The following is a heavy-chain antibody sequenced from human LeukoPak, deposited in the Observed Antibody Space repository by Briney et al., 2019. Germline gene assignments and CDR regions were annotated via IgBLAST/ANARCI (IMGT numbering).Heavy chain of an antibody. D-gene: IGHD4-17*01. CDR3: ARDHGDYSPLFDY. CDR2: VSGTSEYI. Sequence: GGSLRLSCAASGFSFSTYSMIWVRQAPGKGLEWVSSVSGTSEYIYYADSVRGRFTISRDNAKNTVYLQMNSLRAEDTAVYYCARDHGDYSPLFDYWGQGTLVTVSS. J-gene: IGHJ4*02. V-gene: IGHV3-21*06. CDR1: GFSFSTYS.